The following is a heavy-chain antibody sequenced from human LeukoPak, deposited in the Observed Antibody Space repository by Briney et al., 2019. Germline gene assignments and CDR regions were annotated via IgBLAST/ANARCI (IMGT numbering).Heavy chain of an antibody. CDR2: ISYDGSNE. J-gene: IGHJ4*02. Sequence: TGRSLRLSCAASGFTFSNYAMNWVRQAPGKGLEWVAVISYDGSNEYYADSVKGRFSISRDNSKNTLYLQMDSLRGEDTAVYYCAKDFRIGYSAHFDYWGQGALVTVSS. CDR1: GFTFSNYA. V-gene: IGHV3-30-3*01. CDR3: AKDFRIGYSAHFDY. D-gene: IGHD2-21*01.